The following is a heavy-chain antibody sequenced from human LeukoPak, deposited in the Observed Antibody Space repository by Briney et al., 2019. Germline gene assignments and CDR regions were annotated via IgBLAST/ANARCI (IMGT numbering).Heavy chain of an antibody. CDR1: GYTFTSYD. V-gene: IGHV1-8*01. Sequence: ASVKVSCKASGYTFTSYDINWVRQATGQGLEWMGWMNPNSGNTGYAQKFQGRVTMTRNTSISTAYMELSSLRSEDTAVYYCATNSGYSYGTHFDYWGQGTLVTVSS. D-gene: IGHD5-18*01. CDR3: ATNSGYSYGTHFDY. J-gene: IGHJ4*02. CDR2: MNPNSGNT.